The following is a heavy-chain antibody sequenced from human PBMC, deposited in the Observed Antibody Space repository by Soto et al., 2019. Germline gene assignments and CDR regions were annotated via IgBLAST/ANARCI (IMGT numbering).Heavy chain of an antibody. CDR1: GFTFSSYA. CDR3: AKDLVTNYYDSRGAFDI. V-gene: IGHV3-23*01. CDR2: ISGSGGST. J-gene: IGHJ3*02. D-gene: IGHD3-22*01. Sequence: GGSLRLSCAASGFTFSSYAMSWVRQAPGQGLEWVSAISGSGGSTYYADSVKGRFTISRDNSKNTLYLQMNSLRAEDTAVYYCAKDLVTNYYDSRGAFDIWGQGTMVTVSS.